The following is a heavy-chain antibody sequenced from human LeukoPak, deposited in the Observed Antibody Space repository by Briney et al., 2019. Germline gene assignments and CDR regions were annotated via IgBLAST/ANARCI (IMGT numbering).Heavy chain of an antibody. J-gene: IGHJ6*03. CDR1: GGSISSYY. V-gene: IGHV4-4*07. CDR2: IYTSGST. D-gene: IGHD3-22*01. CDR3: ARLRDYYDSRGYFAVGYYMDV. Sequence: PSETLSLTCTVSGGSISSYYWSWIRQPAGKGLEWIGRIYTSGSTNYNPSLKSRVTMSVDTSKNQFSLKLSSVTAADTAVYYCARLRDYYDSRGYFAVGYYMDVWGKGTTVTVSS.